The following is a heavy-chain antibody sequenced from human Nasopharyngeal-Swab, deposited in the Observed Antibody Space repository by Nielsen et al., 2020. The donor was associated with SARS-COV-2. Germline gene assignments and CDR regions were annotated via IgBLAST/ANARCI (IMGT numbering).Heavy chain of an antibody. V-gene: IGHV3-30*18. CDR1: GFTLSDYA. J-gene: IGHJ4*02. CDR2: FSYDGSKR. Sequence: GGSLRLSCAAFGFTLSDYAMHWVRQAPGKGLEWVALFSYDGSKRYFADSMKGRFSISRDNIKNILYLQMDCLRADDTAVYYCAKDHFYDSGSYDRLYFDFWGQGTLVTVSS. CDR3: AKDHFYDSGSYDRLYFDF. D-gene: IGHD3-10*01.